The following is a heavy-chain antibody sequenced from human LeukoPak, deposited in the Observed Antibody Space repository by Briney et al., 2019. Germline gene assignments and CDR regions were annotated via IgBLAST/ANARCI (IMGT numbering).Heavy chain of an antibody. Sequence: ASVKVSCKASGYTFTSYYMHWVRQAPGQGLEWMGIINPSGGSTSYAQKFQGRVTMTRDTSTSTVYMELSSLRSEDTAVYYCARDGTRDCSGGSCPGVAYWGQGTLVTVSS. D-gene: IGHD2-15*01. CDR2: INPSGGST. CDR3: ARDGTRDCSGGSCPGVAY. J-gene: IGHJ4*02. CDR1: GYTFTSYY. V-gene: IGHV1-46*01.